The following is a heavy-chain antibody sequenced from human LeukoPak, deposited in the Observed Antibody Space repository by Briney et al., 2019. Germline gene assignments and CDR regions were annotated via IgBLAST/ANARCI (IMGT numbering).Heavy chain of an antibody. D-gene: IGHD5-12*01. Sequence: ASETLSLSCTVSGTSTSNFYWNWIRQPPGKGLEWIGYMHNSGSSKHSPSLKSRVTISIDTSKNQFSLQLTSVTAADTAIYYCARSAEWLRNAFDIWGQGTMVSVSS. J-gene: IGHJ3*02. CDR1: GTSTSNFY. V-gene: IGHV4-59*01. CDR3: ARSAEWLRNAFDI. CDR2: MHNSGSS.